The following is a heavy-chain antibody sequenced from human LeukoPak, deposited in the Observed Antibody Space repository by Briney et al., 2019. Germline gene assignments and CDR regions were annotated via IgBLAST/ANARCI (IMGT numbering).Heavy chain of an antibody. J-gene: IGHJ4*02. CDR1: GDSSTNSIYY. D-gene: IGHD6-19*01. CDR3: AREYTLYRSGWFLDY. CDR2: IDYSGST. V-gene: IGHV4-39*07. Sequence: PSESLSLTCTVSGDSSTNSIYYWGWIRQPPGKGLEWIGSIDYSGSTYYNPSLKSRATISIDTSKNHFSLKLSSVTAADTAVYYCAREYTLYRSGWFLDYGGQGTVVTV.